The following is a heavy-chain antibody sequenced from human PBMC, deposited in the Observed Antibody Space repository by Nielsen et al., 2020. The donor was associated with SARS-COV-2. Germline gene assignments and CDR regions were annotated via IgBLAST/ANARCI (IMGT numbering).Heavy chain of an antibody. CDR1: GYSFSDYY. CDR2: INPDSGGT. D-gene: IGHD3-16*01. V-gene: IGHV1-2*06. J-gene: IGHJ4*02. CDR3: ARAVGDRPAHS. Sequence: ASVKVSCKASGYSFSDYYLHWVRQAPGQGLEWMGRINPDSGGTRFAQKFQGRVTVTTDTSITTAYMELKRLRSDDTAVYYCARAVGDRPAHSWGQGTLVIVSS.